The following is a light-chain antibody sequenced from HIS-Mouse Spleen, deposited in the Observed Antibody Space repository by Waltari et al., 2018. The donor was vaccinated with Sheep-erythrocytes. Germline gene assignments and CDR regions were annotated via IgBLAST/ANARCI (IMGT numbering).Light chain of an antibody. V-gene: IGLV2-23*01. CDR1: SSDGGSYNL. CDR2: EGS. Sequence: QSALTQPASVSGSPGQSITIYCTGTSSDGGSYNLVSWYQQHPGKAPKLMIYEGSKRPSGVSNRFSGSKSGNTASLTISGLQAEDEADYYCCSYAGSSTPWVFGGGTKLTVL. J-gene: IGLJ3*02. CDR3: CSYAGSSTPWV.